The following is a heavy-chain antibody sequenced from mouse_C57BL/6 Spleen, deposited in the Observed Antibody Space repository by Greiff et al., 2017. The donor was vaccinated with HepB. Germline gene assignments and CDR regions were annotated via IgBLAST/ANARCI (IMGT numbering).Heavy chain of an antibody. CDR3: AKLDSSTWFAY. Sequence: QVQLQQPGTELVKPGASVKLSCTASGYTFTSYWMHWVKQRPGQGLEWIGNINPSNGGTNYNEKFKSKATVTVDKSSSTAYMQRSSLTSEDSAVYYCAKLDSSTWFAYWGQGTLVTVSA. V-gene: IGHV1-53*01. CDR1: GYTFTSYW. CDR2: INPSNGGT. J-gene: IGHJ3*01. D-gene: IGHD3-2*02.